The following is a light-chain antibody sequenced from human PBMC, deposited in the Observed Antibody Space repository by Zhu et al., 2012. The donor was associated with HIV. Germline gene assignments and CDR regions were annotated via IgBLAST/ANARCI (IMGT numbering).Light chain of an antibody. V-gene: IGKV3-11*01. J-gene: IGKJ1*01. CDR2: DTS. Sequence: ETLMTQSPGTLSVSPGERATLSCRASQSISSFLAWYQQKPGQAPRLLIYDTSNRATGIPARFSVSGSGTDFTLTISSLEPEDFAVYYCQQRDNWPWTFGQGTRVDIK. CDR1: QSISSF. CDR3: QQRDNWPWT.